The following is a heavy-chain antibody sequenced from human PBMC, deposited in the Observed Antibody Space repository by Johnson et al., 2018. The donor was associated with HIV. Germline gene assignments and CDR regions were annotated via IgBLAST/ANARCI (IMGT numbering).Heavy chain of an antibody. D-gene: IGHD5-24*01. Sequence: VQLVESGGGLVKPGGSLRLSCAASGFTVSSNSMTWVRQAPGKGLEWVSLIYRGGSTYYADSVKGRFTISRDNSKNTLYLQMNSLRAEDTAVYYCAREWLYGFDSWGQGTMVTVSS. CDR1: GFTVSSNS. V-gene: IGHV3-66*01. CDR2: IYRGGST. J-gene: IGHJ3*02. CDR3: AREWLYGFDS.